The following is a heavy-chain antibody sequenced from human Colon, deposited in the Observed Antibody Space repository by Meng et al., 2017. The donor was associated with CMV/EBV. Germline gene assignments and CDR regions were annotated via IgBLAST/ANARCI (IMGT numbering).Heavy chain of an antibody. CDR1: GGSISTYY. CDR2: IYYSGST. J-gene: IGHJ4*02. V-gene: IGHV4-59*01. CDR3: ARGLGSRHYFDY. Sequence: SETLSLTCTVSGGSISTYYWSWIRQSPGKGLEWIGYIYYSGSTNYNPSLKSRVTISLDTSKTQFSLRLSSVTAADTALYYCARGLGSRHYFDYWGQGTLVTVSS.